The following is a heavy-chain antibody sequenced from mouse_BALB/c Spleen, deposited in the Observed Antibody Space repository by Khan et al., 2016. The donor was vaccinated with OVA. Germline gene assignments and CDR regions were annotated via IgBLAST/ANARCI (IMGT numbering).Heavy chain of an antibody. J-gene: IGHJ4*01. CDR1: GFSLSRYN. V-gene: IGHV2-6-4*01. CDR3: ARADYMYGGYYAMDY. Sequence: QVQLQQSGPGLVAPSQSLSITCTVSGFSLSRYNIHWVRQPPGKGLEWLGMIWGGGGTDYTSTLTSRLSIRKDNSKSQVLLKRNRLQTDDTAIYYCARADYMYGGYYAMDYWGQGTSVTVSS. CDR2: IWGGGGT. D-gene: IGHD2-14*01.